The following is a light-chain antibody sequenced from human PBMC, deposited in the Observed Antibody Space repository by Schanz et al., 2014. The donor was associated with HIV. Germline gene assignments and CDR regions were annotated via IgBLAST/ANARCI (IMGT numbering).Light chain of an antibody. CDR2: KAS. CDR3: QQYNSYSYT. Sequence: IQMTQSPSTLSASVGDRVTIICRASQSIGNSLAWYQQKPGRAPKLLIYKASTLEPGVPSTFSGSGSATEFTLTISSLQPDDFATYYCQQYNSYSYTFGQGTKLEI. CDR1: QSIGNS. J-gene: IGKJ2*01. V-gene: IGKV1-5*03.